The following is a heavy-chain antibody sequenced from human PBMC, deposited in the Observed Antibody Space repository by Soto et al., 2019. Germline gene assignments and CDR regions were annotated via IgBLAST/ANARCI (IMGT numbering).Heavy chain of an antibody. V-gene: IGHV3-30*18. J-gene: IGHJ6*02. CDR3: AKDMVRGVITSYYYYGMDV. CDR1: GFTFSSYG. D-gene: IGHD3-10*01. Sequence: QVQLVESGGGVVQPGRSLRLSCAASGFTFSSYGMHWVRQAPGKGLEWVAVISYDGSNKYYADSVKGRFTISRDNSKNTLYLQMNSLRAEDTAVYYCAKDMVRGVITSYYYYGMDVWGQGTLFTVSS. CDR2: ISYDGSNK.